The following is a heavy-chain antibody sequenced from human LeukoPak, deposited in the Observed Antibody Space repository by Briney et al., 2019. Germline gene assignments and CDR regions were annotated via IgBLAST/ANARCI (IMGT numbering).Heavy chain of an antibody. CDR1: EFTFSSYW. CDR2: IKQDGSEK. J-gene: IGHJ6*03. Sequence: GGSLRLSCAASEFTFSSYWMSWVRQAPGKGLEWVANIKQDGSEKYYVDSVKGRFTISRDNAKNSLYLQMNSLRAEDTAVYYCARDRVATKIWGYYYYMDVWGKGTTVTVSS. D-gene: IGHD5-12*01. CDR3: ARDRVATKIWGYYYYMDV. V-gene: IGHV3-7*01.